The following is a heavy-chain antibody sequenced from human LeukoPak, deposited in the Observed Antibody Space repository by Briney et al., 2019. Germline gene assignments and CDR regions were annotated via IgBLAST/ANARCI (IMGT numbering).Heavy chain of an antibody. CDR3: ARDRSDYGDSRDAFDI. CDR2: ISSSSSYI. V-gene: IGHV3-21*01. D-gene: IGHD4-17*01. CDR1: GFTFSNYS. J-gene: IGHJ3*02. Sequence: PGGFLSLSCAASGFTFSNYSMNWVRQAPGKGLEWVSSISSSSSYIYYADSVKGRFTISRDNAKNSLYLQMNSLRAEDTAVYYCARDRSDYGDSRDAFDIWGQGTMVTVSS.